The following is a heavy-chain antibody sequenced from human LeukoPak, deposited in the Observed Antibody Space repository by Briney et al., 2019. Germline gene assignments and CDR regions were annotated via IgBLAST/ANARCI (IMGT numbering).Heavy chain of an antibody. Sequence: SETLSLTCAVYGVTFSGYYWSWIRQPPGKGLEWIGEINHSGSTNYNPSLKSRVTISVDTSKNQFSLKLSSVTAADTAVYYCARGGGSYYSRRNFGAFDIWGQGTMVTVSS. V-gene: IGHV4-34*01. J-gene: IGHJ3*02. CDR2: INHSGST. CDR1: GVTFSGYY. D-gene: IGHD1-26*01. CDR3: ARGGGSYYSRRNFGAFDI.